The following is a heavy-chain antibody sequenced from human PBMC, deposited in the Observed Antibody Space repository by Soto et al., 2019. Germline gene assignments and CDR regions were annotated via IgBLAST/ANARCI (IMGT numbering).Heavy chain of an antibody. CDR3: AKVGDCSSTNCYWVWYFDL. CDR1: GFTFSSYA. CDR2: ISGSGGST. J-gene: IGHJ2*01. V-gene: IGHV3-23*01. D-gene: IGHD2-2*01. Sequence: EVQLLESGGGLVQPGGSLRLSCAASGFTFSSYAMSWVRQAPGKGLEWVSAISGSGGSTYYADSVKGRFTISRDNSKNTLYLQMNSLRAEDTAVYYCAKVGDCSSTNCYWVWYFDLWGRGTLVTVSS.